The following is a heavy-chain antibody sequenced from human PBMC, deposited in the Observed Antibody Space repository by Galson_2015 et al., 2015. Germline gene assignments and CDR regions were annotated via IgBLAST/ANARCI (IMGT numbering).Heavy chain of an antibody. CDR2: ISYDGSNK. V-gene: IGHV3-30*03. D-gene: IGHD1-26*01. CDR1: GFTFSSYG. CDR3: ARISGSYSHYYGMDV. J-gene: IGHJ6*02. Sequence: SLRLSCAASGFTFSSYGMHWVRQAPGKGLEWVAVISYDGSNKYYADSVKGRFTISRDNSKNTLYLQMNSLRAEDTAVYYCARISGSYSHYYGMDVWGQGTTVTVSS.